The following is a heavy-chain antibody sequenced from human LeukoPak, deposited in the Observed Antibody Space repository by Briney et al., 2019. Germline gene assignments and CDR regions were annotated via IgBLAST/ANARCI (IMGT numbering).Heavy chain of an antibody. Sequence: SETLSLTCTVFGGSISSGSYYWSWIRQPAGKGLEWIGRIYTSGSTNYNPSLKSRVTISVDTSKNQFSLKLSSVTAADTAVYYCARETYDFWSGPGFGYWGQGTLVTVSS. CDR3: ARETYDFWSGPGFGY. CDR2: IYTSGST. D-gene: IGHD3-3*01. V-gene: IGHV4-61*02. J-gene: IGHJ4*02. CDR1: GGSISSGSYY.